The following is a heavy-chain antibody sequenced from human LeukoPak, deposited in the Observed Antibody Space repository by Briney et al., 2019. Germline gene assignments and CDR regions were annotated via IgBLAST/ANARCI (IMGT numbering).Heavy chain of an antibody. Sequence: SETLSLTCTVSGGSISSGSYCWSWIRQPAGKGLEWIGRIYTSGSTNYNPSLKSRVTISVDTSKNQFSLKLSSVTAADTAMYYCAGQRERPMTTDTNYYYYMDVWGKGTTVTVSS. D-gene: IGHD5-18*01. J-gene: IGHJ6*03. V-gene: IGHV4-61*02. CDR2: IYTSGST. CDR3: AGQRERPMTTDTNYYYYMDV. CDR1: GGSISSGSYC.